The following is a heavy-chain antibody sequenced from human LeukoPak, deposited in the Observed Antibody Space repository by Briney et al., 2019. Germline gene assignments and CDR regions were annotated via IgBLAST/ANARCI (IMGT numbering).Heavy chain of an antibody. CDR1: GFTFSSYG. J-gene: IGHJ4*02. V-gene: IGHV3-53*01. Sequence: GGSLRLSCAASGFTFSSYGMSWVRQAPGKGLEWVSVIYSGGTTYYADSVKGRFTISRDNSKNTLYLQMNSLRAEDTAVYYCARAGDSKFDYWGQGTLVTVSS. D-gene: IGHD3-10*01. CDR2: IYSGGTT. CDR3: ARAGDSKFDY.